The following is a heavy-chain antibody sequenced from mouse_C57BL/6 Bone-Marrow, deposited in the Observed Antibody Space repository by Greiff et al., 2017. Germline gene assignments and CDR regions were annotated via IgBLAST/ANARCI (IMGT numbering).Heavy chain of an antibody. V-gene: IGHV1-80*01. Sequence: QVQLLQSGAGLVKPGASLKISCTASGFAFSSYGMTWVRQSPGKGLEWVGHICPGGGDINYDGNVKGRFTLTGDNSSSTVYLQLSSLSSEDAAVYCCARSGYCCCCDFCGWGPGRTVT. CDR1: GFAFSSYG. D-gene: IGHD2-14*01. CDR3: ARSGYCCCCDF. CDR2: ICPGGGDI. J-gene: IGHJ2*03.